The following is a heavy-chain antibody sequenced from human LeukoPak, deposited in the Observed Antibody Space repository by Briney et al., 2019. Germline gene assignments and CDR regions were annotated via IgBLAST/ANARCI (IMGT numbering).Heavy chain of an antibody. CDR1: GFTFSSYA. CDR2: ISGGVSST. CDR3: AKEGDSSGYYSDY. V-gene: IGHV3-23*01. J-gene: IGHJ4*02. D-gene: IGHD3-22*01. Sequence: GGSLRLSCAASGFTFSSYAMTWVRQAPGKGLEWVSTISGGVSSTYYADSVKGRFTISRDNSKNTLYLQMNSLRAEDTAVYYCAKEGDSSGYYSDYWGQGTLVTVSS.